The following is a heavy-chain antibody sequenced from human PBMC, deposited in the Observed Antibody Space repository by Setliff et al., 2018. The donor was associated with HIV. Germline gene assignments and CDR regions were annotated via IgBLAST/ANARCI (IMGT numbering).Heavy chain of an antibody. D-gene: IGHD3-3*01. J-gene: IGHJ3*01. CDR3: ARVPEIQLSGLVTSWGAFDV. CDR1: ADIINRYA. CDR2: IIPLFGVA. Sequence: SVKVSCKASADIINRYAISWVRQAPGQGLEWMGGIIPLFGVANYAQMFQGRVTFTADESTRTAYMELSSLRSEDTAVYYCARVPEIQLSGLVTSWGAFDVWGQGTRVTVSS. V-gene: IGHV1-69*13.